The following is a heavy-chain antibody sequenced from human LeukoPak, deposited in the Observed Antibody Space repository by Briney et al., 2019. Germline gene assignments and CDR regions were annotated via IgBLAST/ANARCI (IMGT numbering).Heavy chain of an antibody. CDR2: ISYDGSNK. CDR1: GFTFISYG. CDR3: GGWGLELLGMDV. Sequence: GGSLRLSCAASGFTFISYGLHWVRQAPGKGLEWVAVISYDGSNKYYADTVKGRFTISRDNSKNTLYLQMNSLRAEDTAVYYCGGWGLELLGMDVWGQGTTVTVSS. D-gene: IGHD1-7*01. J-gene: IGHJ6*02. V-gene: IGHV3-30*03.